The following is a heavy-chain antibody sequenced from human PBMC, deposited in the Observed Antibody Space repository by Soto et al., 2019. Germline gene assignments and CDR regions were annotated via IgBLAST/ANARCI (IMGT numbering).Heavy chain of an antibody. CDR2: IYSGGST. J-gene: IGHJ3*02. Sequence: DVQLVESGGGLIQPGGSLRLSCAASGFTVSSNYLSWVRQAPGKGLEWVSVIYSGGSTYYADSVKGRFTISRDNSKNTLYLQMNSLRAEDTAVYYCARAYGSGNGGAFDIWGQGTMVTVSS. CDR1: GFTVSSNY. CDR3: ARAYGSGNGGAFDI. D-gene: IGHD3-10*01. V-gene: IGHV3-53*01.